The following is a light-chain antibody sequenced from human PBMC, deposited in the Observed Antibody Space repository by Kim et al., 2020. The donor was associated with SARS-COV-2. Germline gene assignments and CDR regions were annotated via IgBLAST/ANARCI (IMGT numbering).Light chain of an antibody. CDR1: SNDVGGYDY. Sequence: QSALTQPRSVSGSPGQSVTISCTGSSNDVGGYDYVSWYQHHPGKAPKLIIYAVTERPSGVPDRFSGSKSGNTASLIIFGLQAEDEADYFCCSYAGSSTLVFGGGTKLTVL. J-gene: IGLJ2*01. CDR3: CSYAGSSTLV. V-gene: IGLV2-11*01. CDR2: AVT.